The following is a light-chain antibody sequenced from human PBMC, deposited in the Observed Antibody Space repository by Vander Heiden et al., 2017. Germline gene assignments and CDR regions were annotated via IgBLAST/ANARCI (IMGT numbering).Light chain of an antibody. CDR3: QQEYNLPLT. CDR2: DAS. Sequence: DIQMTQSPSSLSASVGDRVTITCQASQDISNYLNWYQQKPGKAPKLLIYDASNLETGVPSRFSGSGSGTDFTFTIISLQPEDIATYYCQQEYNLPLTFGQGTLLEIK. J-gene: IGKJ5*01. CDR1: QDISNY. V-gene: IGKV1-33*01.